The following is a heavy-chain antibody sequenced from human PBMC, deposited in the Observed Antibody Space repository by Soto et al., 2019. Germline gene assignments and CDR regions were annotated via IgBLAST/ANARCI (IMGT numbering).Heavy chain of an antibody. Sequence: GSLRLSCAASGFTFSSYGMHWVRQAPGKGLEWVAVIWYDGSNKYYADSVKGRFTISRDNSKNTLYLQMNSLRAEDTAVYYCARDGTYYYDSSGYSGLDYWGQGTLVTVSS. V-gene: IGHV3-33*01. CDR2: IWYDGSNK. CDR1: GFTFSSYG. D-gene: IGHD3-22*01. CDR3: ARDGTYYYDSSGYSGLDY. J-gene: IGHJ4*02.